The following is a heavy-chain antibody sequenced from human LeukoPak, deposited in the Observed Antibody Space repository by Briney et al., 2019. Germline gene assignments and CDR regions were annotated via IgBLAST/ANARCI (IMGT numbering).Heavy chain of an antibody. CDR1: GFTFSSYT. J-gene: IGHJ6*02. D-gene: IGHD6-13*01. Sequence: GGSLRLSCAASGFTFSSYTMSWVRQAPGKGLEWVSAISGSGGSTYYADSVKGRFTISRDNSKNTLYLQMNSLRAEDTAVYYCAKWYLGAIAGMDVWGQGTTVTISS. V-gene: IGHV3-23*01. CDR2: ISGSGGST. CDR3: AKWYLGAIAGMDV.